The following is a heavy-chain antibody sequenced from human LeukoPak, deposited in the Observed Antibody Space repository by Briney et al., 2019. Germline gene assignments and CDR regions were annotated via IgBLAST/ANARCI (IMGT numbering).Heavy chain of an antibody. V-gene: IGHV3-64*01. CDR3: AALTEGY. D-gene: IGHD1-14*01. Sequence: GGSLRLSCAASGFTLSRCARQWVRQAPGQGLEYVSGISNDGGSTYYASSVKGRFTISRDNSKNTLYLQMGSLRVEDMAVYYCAALTEGYWGQGTLVTVSS. J-gene: IGHJ4*02. CDR1: GFTLSRCA. CDR2: ISNDGGST.